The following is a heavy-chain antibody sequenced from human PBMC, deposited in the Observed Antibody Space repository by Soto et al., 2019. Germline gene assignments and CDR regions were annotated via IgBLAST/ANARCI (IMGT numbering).Heavy chain of an antibody. D-gene: IGHD2-2*01. CDR3: ARDSHCSSTSCYHANYYYYYMDV. CDR2: ISSSSSTI. J-gene: IGHJ6*03. V-gene: IGHV3-48*01. Sequence: GGSLRLSCAASGFTFSSYSMNWVRQAPGKGLEWVSYISSSSSTIYYADSVKGRFTISRDNAKNSLYLQMNSLRAEDTAVYYCARDSHCSSTSCYHANYYYYYMDVWGKGTTVTVSS. CDR1: GFTFSSYS.